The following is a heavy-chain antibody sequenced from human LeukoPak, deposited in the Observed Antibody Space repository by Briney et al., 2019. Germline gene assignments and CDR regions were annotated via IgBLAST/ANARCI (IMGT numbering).Heavy chain of an antibody. V-gene: IGHV3-21*04. CDR1: GITFSNYN. CDR3: AREGRGGAFDI. CDR2: ITSSSSYT. Sequence: AGSLRLSCAAPGITFSNYNMNWVRQAPGKGLEWISSITSSSSYTFYADSVKGRFTIFRDNSKNTLYLQMNSLRAEDTALYHCAREGRGGAFDIWGQGTMVTVSS. D-gene: IGHD3-10*01. J-gene: IGHJ3*02.